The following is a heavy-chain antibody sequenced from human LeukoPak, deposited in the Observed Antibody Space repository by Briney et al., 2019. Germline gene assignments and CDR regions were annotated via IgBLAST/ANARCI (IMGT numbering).Heavy chain of an antibody. CDR2: ISSSGSTI. J-gene: IGHJ4*02. Sequence: GSLRLSCAASGFTFSDYYMSWIRQAPGKGLEWVSYISSSGSTIYYADSVKGRFTISRDSAKNSLYLQMNSLRAEDTAVYYCATPVDTAMVTPFDYWGQGTLVTVSS. CDR1: GFTFSDYY. V-gene: IGHV3-11*04. CDR3: ATPVDTAMVTPFDY. D-gene: IGHD5-18*01.